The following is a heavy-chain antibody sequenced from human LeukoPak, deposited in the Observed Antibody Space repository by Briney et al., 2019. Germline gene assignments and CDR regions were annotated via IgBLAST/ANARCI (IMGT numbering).Heavy chain of an antibody. J-gene: IGHJ6*02. CDR2: IYTSGST. V-gene: IGHV4-4*07. CDR3: ARSNWEVDSLYYYYYGMDV. CDR1: GGSISSYY. Sequence: PSETLSLTCTVSGGSISSYYWSWIRQPAGKGLEWIGRIYTSGSTNYNPSLKSRVTMSVDTSKNQFSLKLSSVTAADTAVYYCARSNWEVDSLYYYYYGMDVWGQGTTVTVSS. D-gene: IGHD7-27*01.